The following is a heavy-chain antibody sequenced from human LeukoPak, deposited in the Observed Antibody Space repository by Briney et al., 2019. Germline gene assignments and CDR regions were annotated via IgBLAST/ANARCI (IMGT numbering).Heavy chain of an antibody. Sequence: GGSLRLSCAASGFTFSSYAMSWVRQAPGKGLEWVSAISGSGDSTYYADSVKGRFTISRDNSKNTLYLQMNSLRAEDTAVYYYAPWGRYYFDYWGQGTLVTVSS. V-gene: IGHV3-23*01. CDR1: GFTFSSYA. J-gene: IGHJ4*02. CDR2: ISGSGDST. D-gene: IGHD3-16*01. CDR3: APWGRYYFDY.